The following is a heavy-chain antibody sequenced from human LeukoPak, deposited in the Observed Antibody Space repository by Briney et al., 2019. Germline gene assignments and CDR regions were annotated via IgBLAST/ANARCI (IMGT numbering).Heavy chain of an antibody. D-gene: IGHD1-26*01. V-gene: IGHV3-23*01. CDR2: ISGSGGST. CDR1: GFTFSDYA. J-gene: IGHJ4*02. CDR3: ARTGVGGGYRFDY. Sequence: GGSLRLSCAASGFTFSDYAMSWVRQAPGKGLEWVSGISGSGGSTYYADSVRGRFTISRDNSKNTFDVQMNSLRAEDTAIYYCARTGVGGGYRFDYWGQGTLVTVSS.